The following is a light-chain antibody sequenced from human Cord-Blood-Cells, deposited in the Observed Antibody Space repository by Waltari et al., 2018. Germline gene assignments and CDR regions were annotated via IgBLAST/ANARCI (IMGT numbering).Light chain of an antibody. J-gene: IGLJ2*01. Sequence: QSALTQPASLSGSPGPPITLSRPATSIHVGGYNLFSWYQQHPGKAPKLMIYEGSKRPSGVSNRFSGSKSGNTASLTISGLQAEDEADYYCCSYAGSSTVFGGGTKLTVL. CDR1: SIHVGGYNL. V-gene: IGLV2-23*01. CDR3: CSYAGSSTV. CDR2: EGS.